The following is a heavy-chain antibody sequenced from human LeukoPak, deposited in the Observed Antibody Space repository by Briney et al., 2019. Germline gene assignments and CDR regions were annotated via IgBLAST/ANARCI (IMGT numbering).Heavy chain of an antibody. CDR2: MNPNSGNT. Sequence: KPGASVKVSCKASGYTFTSYDINWVRQATGQGLEWMGWMNPNSGNTGYAQKFQGRVTMTRNTSISTAYMELSSLRSEDTAVYYCARIAFDFNWFDPWGQGTLVTVSS. CDR3: ARIAFDFNWFDP. CDR1: GYTFTSYD. V-gene: IGHV1-8*01. J-gene: IGHJ5*02.